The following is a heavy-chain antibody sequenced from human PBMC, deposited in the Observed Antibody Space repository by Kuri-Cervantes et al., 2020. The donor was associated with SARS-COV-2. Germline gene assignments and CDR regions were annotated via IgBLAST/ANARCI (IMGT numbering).Heavy chain of an antibody. Sequence: GESLKISCAASGFTFSDYYMSWVRQAPGKGLEWVSVIYSGGSTYYADSVKGRFTISRDNSKNTLYLQMNSLRAGDTAVHYCARQVFDAFDIWGQGTMVTVSS. CDR3: ARQVFDAFDI. CDR2: IYSGGST. V-gene: IGHV3-66*02. J-gene: IGHJ3*02. CDR1: GFTFSDYY.